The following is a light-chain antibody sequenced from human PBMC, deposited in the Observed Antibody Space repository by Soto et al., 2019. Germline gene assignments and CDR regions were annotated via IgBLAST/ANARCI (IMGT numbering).Light chain of an antibody. CDR2: AAS. CDR1: QGILDY. J-gene: IGKJ1*01. CDR3: QKYDTAPQT. V-gene: IGKV1-27*01. Sequence: DIQMTQSPSSLSASVGDRVTITCRASQGILDYVAWFQQRPGEAPKLLIYAASTLHSGVPSRFSGRGSETDFTLTISSLEPEDVATYYCQKYDTAPQTVGPGTKVEIK.